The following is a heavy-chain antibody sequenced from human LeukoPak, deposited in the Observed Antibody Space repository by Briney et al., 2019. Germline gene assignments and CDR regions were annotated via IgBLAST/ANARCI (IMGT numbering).Heavy chain of an antibody. CDR3: ARAGRGYYDSSGYYFDY. CDR2: IFYSGST. CDR1: GGSISTSNYY. D-gene: IGHD3-22*01. Sequence: SETLSLTCTVSGGSISTSNYYWGWIRQPPGKGLEWIGNIFYSGSTYYSPSLKSRVTISLDTSRNQFSLKLNSVTAADTAVYYCARAGRGYYDSSGYYFDYWGQGTLVTVSS. J-gene: IGHJ4*02. V-gene: IGHV4-39*07.